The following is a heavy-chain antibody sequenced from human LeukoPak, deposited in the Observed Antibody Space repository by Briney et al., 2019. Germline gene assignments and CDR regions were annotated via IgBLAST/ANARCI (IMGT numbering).Heavy chain of an antibody. CDR1: GGSFGGHY. V-gene: IGHV4-34*01. Sequence: SETLSLTCALYGGSFGGHYYTWIRQPPGKGLEWIGEINHSGTTNCNPSLKSRVTISLDTSKNQFSMKLSSVTAADTAVYYCARGGTYDDFWLTDYWGQGTLVTVSS. J-gene: IGHJ4*02. CDR3: ARGGTYDDFWLTDY. D-gene: IGHD3-3*01. CDR2: INHSGTT.